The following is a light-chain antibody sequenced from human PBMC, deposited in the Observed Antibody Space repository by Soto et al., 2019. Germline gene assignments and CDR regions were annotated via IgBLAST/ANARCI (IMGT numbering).Light chain of an antibody. Sequence: DIQVTQSPSFVSVSVGDRVTITCRASQGISTWLAWSQQKPGKAPNLLIYAASNLHNGVPSRLSGSGSWTDFTPTIRSLQPKHFATYDCQQTNTFPLTFGPGTKVHVK. CDR3: QQTNTFPLT. CDR2: AAS. V-gene: IGKV1-12*01. J-gene: IGKJ3*01. CDR1: QGISTW.